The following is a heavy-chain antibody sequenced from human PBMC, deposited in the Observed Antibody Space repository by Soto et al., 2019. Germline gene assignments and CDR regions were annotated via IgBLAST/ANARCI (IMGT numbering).Heavy chain of an antibody. CDR1: GFTFSNFW. Sequence: EVQLVESGGGLAQPGGSLRLSCAASGFTFSNFWMSWARQAPGKGLEWVANIKGDGSVTQYVASVGGRFTISRDNAKYSLYLQMNSLRVEDTALYYCVIPTRSVRGMGVWGQGTTVTVSS. J-gene: IGHJ6*02. CDR3: VIPTRSVRGMGV. V-gene: IGHV3-7*03. D-gene: IGHD6-6*01. CDR2: IKGDGSVT.